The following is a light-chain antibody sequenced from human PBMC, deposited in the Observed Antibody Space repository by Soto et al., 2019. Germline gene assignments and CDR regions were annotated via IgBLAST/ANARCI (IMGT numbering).Light chain of an antibody. J-gene: IGKJ1*01. CDR2: DAS. CDR3: QLRTNWPPTWT. V-gene: IGKV3-11*01. CDR1: QSISNY. Sequence: EIVLTLSPATLSLSPGERATLSCRASQSISNYLAWYQHKPGQAPRLLIYDASSRATGIPARFSGSGSGTDFTLTISSLEPEDFAVYFCQLRTNWPPTWTFGQGTKVEIK.